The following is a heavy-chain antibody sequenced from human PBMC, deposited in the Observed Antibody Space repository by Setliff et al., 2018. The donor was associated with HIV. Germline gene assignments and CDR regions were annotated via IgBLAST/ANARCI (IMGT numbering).Heavy chain of an antibody. J-gene: IGHJ4*02. Sequence: SETLSLTCSVSGASISSNSYYWGWIRQPPGKGLEWVGSIYCNGNTFYNQSLQSRVTISLDTSKNQFSLELRSVTAADTALYYCAPRHHKYGFLCGQGTLVTVSS. CDR1: GASISSNSYY. CDR3: APRHHKYGFL. V-gene: IGHV4-39*07. CDR2: IYCNGNT. D-gene: IGHD3-10*01.